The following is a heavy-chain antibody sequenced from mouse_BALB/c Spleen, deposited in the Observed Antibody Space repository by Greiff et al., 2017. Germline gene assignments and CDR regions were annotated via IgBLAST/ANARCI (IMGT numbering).Heavy chain of an antibody. V-gene: IGHV5-6-5*01. CDR1: GFTFSSYA. CDR3: AREFGITTVVADY. J-gene: IGHJ2*01. CDR2: ISSGGST. D-gene: IGHD1-1*01. Sequence: EVMLVESGGGLVKPGGSLKLSCAASGFTFSSYAMSWVRQTPEKRLEWVASISSGGSTYYPDSVKGRFTISRDNARNILYLQMSSLRSEDTAMYYCAREFGITTVVADYWGQGTTLTVSS.